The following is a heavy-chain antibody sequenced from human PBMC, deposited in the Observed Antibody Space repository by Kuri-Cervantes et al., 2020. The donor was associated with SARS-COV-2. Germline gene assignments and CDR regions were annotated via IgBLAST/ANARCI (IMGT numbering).Heavy chain of an antibody. CDR2: ISGSGGST. J-gene: IGHJ2*01. CDR3: AKEYNGDFDL. V-gene: IGHV3-23*01. Sequence: GESLKISCAASGFNFDDCAIQWVRQPPGKGLEWVSAISGSGGSTYYADSVKGRFTISRDNSKNTLYLQMNSPRAEDTAVYYCAKEYNGDFDLWGRGTLVTVSS. D-gene: IGHD1-14*01. CDR1: GFNFDDCA.